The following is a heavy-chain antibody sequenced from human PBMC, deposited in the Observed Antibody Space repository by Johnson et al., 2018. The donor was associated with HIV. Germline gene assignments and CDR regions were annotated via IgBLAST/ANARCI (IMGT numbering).Heavy chain of an antibody. J-gene: IGHJ3*02. CDR2: INWDGGSP. D-gene: IGHD3-9*01. Sequence: VQLVESGGGEVRPGGSLRLSCAASGFSFDDYGMSWVRQAAGKGLEWVSGINWDGGSPDYANSVKGRFTISRDNAKNTLYLQINSLRAEDTAVYYCAKDGIDRERIRYFDWLLLNAFDIWGQGTMVTVSS. CDR1: GFSFDDYG. CDR3: AKDGIDRERIRYFDWLLLNAFDI. V-gene: IGHV3-20*04.